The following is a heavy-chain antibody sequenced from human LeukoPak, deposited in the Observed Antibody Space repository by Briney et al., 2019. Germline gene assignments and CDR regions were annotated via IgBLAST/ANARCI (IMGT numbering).Heavy chain of an antibody. CDR1: GGSFSGYY. CDR2: INHSGST. V-gene: IGHV4-34*01. CDR3: ARSLGYSSGCCFDY. D-gene: IGHD6-19*01. Sequence: SETLSLTCAVYGGSFSGYYWTWIRQPPGKGLEWIGEINHSGSTNYNPSLKSRVTISVDTSKNQFSLKLSSVTAADTAVYYCARSLGYSSGCCFDYWGQGTLVTVSS. J-gene: IGHJ4*02.